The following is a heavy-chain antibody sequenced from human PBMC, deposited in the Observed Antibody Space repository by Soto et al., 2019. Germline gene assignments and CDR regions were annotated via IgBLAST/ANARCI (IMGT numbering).Heavy chain of an antibody. J-gene: IGHJ4*02. V-gene: IGHV3-74*01. CDR3: ARDSAAGTIDY. D-gene: IGHD1-1*01. CDR2: INSDGSST. Sequence: GGSLRLSCAASGFTFNNYWMHRVRQAPGKGLVWVSRINSDGSSTSYADSVKGRFTISRDNAKNTLYLQMSSLRAEDTAVYYCARDSAAGTIDYWGQGTLVTVSS. CDR1: GFTFNNYW.